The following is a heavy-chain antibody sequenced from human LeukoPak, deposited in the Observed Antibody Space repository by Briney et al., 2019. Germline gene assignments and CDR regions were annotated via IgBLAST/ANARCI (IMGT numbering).Heavy chain of an antibody. CDR1: GFSLTNYG. V-gene: IGHV3-21*01. J-gene: IGHJ4*02. D-gene: IGHD5-18*01. Sequence: TLGGSLRLSCEASGFSLTNYGMDWVRQAPGKGLEWVSSISSSSAYIYYADSVRGRFTISRDNAKNSLYLQMNSLKAEDTAVYYCARELSSSGYYFDQWGQGNLVTVSS. CDR3: ARELSSSGYYFDQ. CDR2: ISSSSAYI.